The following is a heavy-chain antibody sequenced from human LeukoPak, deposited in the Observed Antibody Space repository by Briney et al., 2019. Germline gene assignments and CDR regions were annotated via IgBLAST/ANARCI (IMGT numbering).Heavy chain of an antibody. Sequence: SETLSLTCAVYGGSFSGYYWSWIRQPPGKGLEWIGEINHSGSTNYNPSLKSRVTISVDTSKNQFSLKLSSVTAADMAVYYCASGGSGSYFNWFDPWGQGTLVTVSS. CDR1: GGSFSGYY. D-gene: IGHD3-10*01. V-gene: IGHV4-34*01. J-gene: IGHJ5*02. CDR2: INHSGST. CDR3: ASGGSGSYFNWFDP.